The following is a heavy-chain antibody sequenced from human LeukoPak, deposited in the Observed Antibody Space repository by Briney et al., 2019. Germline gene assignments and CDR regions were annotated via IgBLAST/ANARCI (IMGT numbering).Heavy chain of an antibody. D-gene: IGHD6-13*01. V-gene: IGHV3-48*03. J-gene: IGHJ4*02. CDR1: GFIFSSYW. CDR3: ARDRPGYTSSWYSPFDY. Sequence: GGSLRLSCAASGFIFSSYWMHWVRHAPGKGLEWVAYISTTGTTIYYADSVKGRFTISRDNAKNSLYLQMNRLRADDTAVYYCARDRPGYTSSWYSPFDYWGQGTLVTVSS. CDR2: ISTTGTTI.